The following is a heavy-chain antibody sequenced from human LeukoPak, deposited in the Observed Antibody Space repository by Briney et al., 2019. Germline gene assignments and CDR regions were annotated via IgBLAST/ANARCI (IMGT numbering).Heavy chain of an antibody. D-gene: IGHD6-25*01. V-gene: IGHV4-59*08. Sequence: SETLSLTCTVSGGSISSYYWSWIRQPPGKGLEWIGHIYYSGSTNYNPSLKSRVTISVDTSKDQFSLKLSSVTAADTAVYYCARQGGGFWYFDLWGRGTLVTVSS. CDR2: IYYSGST. CDR3: ARQGGGFWYFDL. CDR1: GGSISSYY. J-gene: IGHJ2*01.